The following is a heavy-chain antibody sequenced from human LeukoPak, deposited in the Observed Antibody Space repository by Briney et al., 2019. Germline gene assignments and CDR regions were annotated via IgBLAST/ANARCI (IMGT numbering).Heavy chain of an antibody. Sequence: SVKVSCKASGGTFSSYAISWVRQAPGQGLEWMGRIIPILGIANYAQKFQGRVTITADKSTSTAYMELSSLRSEDTAVYYCARNYYDSSGYYYTYYFDYWGQGTRVTVSS. CDR3: ARNYYDSSGYYYTYYFDY. V-gene: IGHV1-69*04. CDR2: IIPILGIA. D-gene: IGHD3-22*01. CDR1: GGTFSSYA. J-gene: IGHJ4*02.